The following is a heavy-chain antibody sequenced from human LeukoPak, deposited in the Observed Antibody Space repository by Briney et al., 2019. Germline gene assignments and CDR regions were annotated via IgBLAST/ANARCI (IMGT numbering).Heavy chain of an antibody. J-gene: IGHJ1*01. CDR1: GGSISSGGYY. CDR2: IYYSGST. CDR3: VSGSSGWLYFQH. Sequence: SETLSLTRTVSGGSISSGGYYWRWIRQRPGKGLEWIGYIYYSGSTYYNPSLKSRVTISVDTSKNQFSLKLSSVTAADTAVYYCVSGSSGWLYFQHWGQGTLVTVSS. D-gene: IGHD6-19*01. V-gene: IGHV4-31*03.